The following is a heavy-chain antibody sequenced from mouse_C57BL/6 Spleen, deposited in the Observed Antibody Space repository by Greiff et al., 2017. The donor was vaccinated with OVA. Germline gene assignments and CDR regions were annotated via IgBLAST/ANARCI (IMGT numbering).Heavy chain of an antibody. CDR2: FYPGSGSI. J-gene: IGHJ1*03. CDR1: GYTFTEYT. CDR3: ARHEDYYGSSYGYFDV. D-gene: IGHD1-1*01. V-gene: IGHV1-62-2*01. Sequence: VKLVESGAELVKPGASVKLSCKASGYTFTEYTIHWVKQRSGQGLEWIGWFYPGSGSIKYNEKFKDKATLTADKSSSTVYMELSRLTSEDSAVYFCARHEDYYGSSYGYFDVWGTGTTVTVSS.